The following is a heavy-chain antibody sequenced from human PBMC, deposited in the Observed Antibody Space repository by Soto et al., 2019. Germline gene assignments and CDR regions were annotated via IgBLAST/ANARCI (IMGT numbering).Heavy chain of an antibody. CDR1: GFTFSSYA. J-gene: IGHJ6*02. D-gene: IGHD2-15*01. Sequence: QVQLVESGGGVVQPGRSLRLSCAASGFTFSSYAMHWVRQAPGKGLEWVAVISYDGSNKYYADSVKGRFTISRDNSKNTLYLQMNSRRVEDTAVYYCARELDIVVVVAATVASGGMDVWGQGTTVTVSS. CDR2: ISYDGSNK. V-gene: IGHV3-30-3*01. CDR3: ARELDIVVVVAATVASGGMDV.